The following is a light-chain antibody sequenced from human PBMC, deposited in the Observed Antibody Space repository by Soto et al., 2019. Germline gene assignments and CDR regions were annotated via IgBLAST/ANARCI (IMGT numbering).Light chain of an antibody. CDR3: QQRSNWPT. CDR2: DAS. CDR1: QSVSSY. Sequence: EIVLPQSPATLSLSPGERATLSCRASQSVSSYLAWYQQQPGQAPRLLIYDASNRATGIPARFSGSGSGTDFTLTISSLEPEDFAVYYCQQRSNWPTFGQGTKGEIK. V-gene: IGKV3-11*01. J-gene: IGKJ1*01.